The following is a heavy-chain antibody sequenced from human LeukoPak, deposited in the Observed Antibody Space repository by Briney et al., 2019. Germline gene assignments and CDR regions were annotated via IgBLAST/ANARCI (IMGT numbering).Heavy chain of an antibody. Sequence: SETLSLTCTVSGGSISTYYWSWIRQPPGKGLEWIGYIYYSGSTKYNPALESRVTISVDTSQNQFSLKLNSVIAADTAVYYCARRRDLFDYWGQGTLVTVSS. V-gene: IGHV4-59*01. CDR3: ARRRDLFDY. CDR2: IYYSGST. CDR1: GGSISTYY. J-gene: IGHJ4*02.